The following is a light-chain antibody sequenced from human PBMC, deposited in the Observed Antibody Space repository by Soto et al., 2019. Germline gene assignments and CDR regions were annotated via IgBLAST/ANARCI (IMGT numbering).Light chain of an antibody. V-gene: IGKV1-39*01. CDR2: AAS. J-gene: IGKJ2*01. Sequence: DIQMTQSPSSLSASVGDRVTITCRASQSISSYLNWYQQKPGKAPKFLIYAASNLQSGVPPRFSGSGSGTDFALTISSPQPEDFATYYCQQNYNKAYTFGQGTRLEIK. CDR3: QQNYNKAYT. CDR1: QSISSY.